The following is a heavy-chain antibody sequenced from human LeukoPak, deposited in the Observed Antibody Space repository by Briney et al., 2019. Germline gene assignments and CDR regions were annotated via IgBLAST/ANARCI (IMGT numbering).Heavy chain of an antibody. CDR3: AAVDLTMVRGVLITSFDY. Sequence: AASVKVSCKVSGYTLTELSIHWVRQAPGKGLGWMGGFDPEEGEAIYLQKFQGRVTMAEDTSTDTAYMDLFSLRSKDTAVYYCAAVDLTMVRGVLITSFDYWGQGTLVTVSS. V-gene: IGHV1-24*01. CDR2: FDPEEGEA. J-gene: IGHJ4*02. D-gene: IGHD3-10*01. CDR1: GYTLTELS.